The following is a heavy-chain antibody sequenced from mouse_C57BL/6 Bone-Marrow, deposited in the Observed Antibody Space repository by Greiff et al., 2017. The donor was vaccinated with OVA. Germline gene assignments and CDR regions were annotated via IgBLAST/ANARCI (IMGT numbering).Heavy chain of an antibody. J-gene: IGHJ2*01. Sequence: EVNVVESGGGLVQPGGSLSLSCAASGFTFTDYYMSWVRQPPGKALEWLGFIRNKANGYTTEYSASVKGRFTISRDNSQSILYLQMNALRAEDSATYYCARLIYYYGLFDYWGQGTTLTVSS. D-gene: IGHD1-1*01. V-gene: IGHV7-3*01. CDR1: GFTFTDYY. CDR3: ARLIYYYGLFDY. CDR2: IRNKANGYTT.